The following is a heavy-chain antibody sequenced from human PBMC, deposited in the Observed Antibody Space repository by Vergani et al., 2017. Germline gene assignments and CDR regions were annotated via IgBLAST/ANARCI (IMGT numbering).Heavy chain of an antibody. CDR3: ARDSARGGYDY. CDR2: IYSGGST. Sequence: VQLVESGGGVVQPGRSLRLSCAASGFTFSSYAMHWVRQAPGKGLEWVAVIYSGGSTYYADSVKGRFTISRDNSKNTLYLQMNSLRAEDTAVYYCARDSARGGYDYWGQGTLVTVSS. D-gene: IGHD3-10*01. V-gene: IGHV3-30*14. CDR1: GFTFSSYA. J-gene: IGHJ4*02.